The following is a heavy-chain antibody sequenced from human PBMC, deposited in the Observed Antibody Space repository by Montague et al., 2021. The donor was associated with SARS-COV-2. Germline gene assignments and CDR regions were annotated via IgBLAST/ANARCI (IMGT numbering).Heavy chain of an antibody. D-gene: IGHD2-15*01. CDR3: ARGYCSGSGCYYYYGMDV. CDR2: TNDSGRT. J-gene: IGHJ6*02. V-gene: IGHV4-34*01. CDR1: GGSFSGYY. Sequence: SETLSLTCAVYGGSFSGYYWCWIRQPPGRGLEWIGETNDSGRTNXNPSLKRRVTMSVDTSKTQFYLTLSSVTAAATAVYYCARGYCSGSGCYYYYGMDVWGQGTPVTVSS.